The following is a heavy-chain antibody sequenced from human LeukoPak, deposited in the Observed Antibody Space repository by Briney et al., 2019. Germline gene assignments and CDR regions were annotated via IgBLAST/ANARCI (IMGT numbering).Heavy chain of an antibody. V-gene: IGHV1-2*02. CDR1: GYTFTGYY. J-gene: IGHJ4*02. D-gene: IGHD4-17*01. CDR3: ARGDTVTTGPFDY. CDR2: INPSSGGT. Sequence: GASVKVSCKASGYTFTGYYMHWVRQAPGQGLEWMGWINPSSGGTNYAQKFQGRVTMTRDTSISTAYMELTRLRSDDTAVYYCARGDTVTTGPFDYWGQGTLVTVSS.